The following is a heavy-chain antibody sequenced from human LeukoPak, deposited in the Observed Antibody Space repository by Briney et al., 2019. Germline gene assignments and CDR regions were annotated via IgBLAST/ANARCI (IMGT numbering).Heavy chain of an antibody. CDR3: ARGGQSSSWRDWFDP. J-gene: IGHJ5*02. Sequence: SETLSLTCAVSGYSLSSGYYWGWIRPPPGKGLEWIGSIYHSGSTYYNPSLKSRVTISVDTSKNQFSLKLSSVTTADTAVYYCARGGQSSSWRDWFDPWGQGTLVTVSS. CDR1: GYSLSSGYY. CDR2: IYHSGST. D-gene: IGHD6-13*01. V-gene: IGHV4-38-2*01.